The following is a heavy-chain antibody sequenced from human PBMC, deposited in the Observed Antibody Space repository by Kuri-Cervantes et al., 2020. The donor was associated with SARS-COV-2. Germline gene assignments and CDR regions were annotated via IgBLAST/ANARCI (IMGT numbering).Heavy chain of an antibody. CDR2: ISYDGSNK. D-gene: IGHD3-10*01. CDR3: VGELLDAFDI. J-gene: IGHJ3*02. V-gene: IGHV3-30-3*01. CDR1: GFTFSSYA. Sequence: GGSLRLSCAASGFTFSSYAMHWVRQAPGKGLEWVAVISYDGSNKYYADSVKGRFTISRDNSKNTLYLQMNSLRAEDTAVYYCVGELLDAFDIWGQGTMVTVSS.